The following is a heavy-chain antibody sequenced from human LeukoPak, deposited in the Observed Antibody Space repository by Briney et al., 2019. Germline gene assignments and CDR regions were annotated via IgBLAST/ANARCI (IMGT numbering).Heavy chain of an antibody. V-gene: IGHV1-18*01. D-gene: IGHD6-25*01. Sequence: ASVKVSCNASGYTFRTYGINWVRQAPGQGLEWMGWISVYNGNTDYAQKFQGRVTMTTDTSTSTAYMELRTLRFDDTAVYYCARDREAARPGWFDPWGPGTLVTVSS. CDR1: GYTFRTYG. CDR2: ISVYNGNT. J-gene: IGHJ5*02. CDR3: ARDREAARPGWFDP.